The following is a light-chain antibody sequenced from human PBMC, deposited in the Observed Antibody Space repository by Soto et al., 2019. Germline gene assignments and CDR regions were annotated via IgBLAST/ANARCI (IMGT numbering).Light chain of an antibody. Sequence: DIQMTQSPSSLSATVGDRVTITCRASQSISSYLNLYQQKPGKAPKLLIYAASSLQSGVSSRFSGSGSGTDFTLTISSLQPEDFATYYCQQSYSTPPTFGQGTKVDIK. CDR1: QSISSY. CDR3: QQSYSTPPT. CDR2: AAS. J-gene: IGKJ1*01. V-gene: IGKV1-39*01.